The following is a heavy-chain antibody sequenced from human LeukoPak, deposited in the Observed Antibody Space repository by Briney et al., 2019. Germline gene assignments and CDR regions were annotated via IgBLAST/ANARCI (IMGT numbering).Heavy chain of an antibody. CDR3: ARGPQRGAAANYYGMDV. Sequence: GGSLRLSCVASGFTLSHYWMHWVRHAPGKGLVWVARINSDGSTTTYADSVKGRFTISRDNAKNMLYLQLSSLRAEDTAGYHCARGPQRGAAANYYGMDVWGRGTTVTVSS. CDR1: GFTLSHYW. V-gene: IGHV3-74*01. CDR2: INSDGSTT. D-gene: IGHD2-2*01. J-gene: IGHJ6*02.